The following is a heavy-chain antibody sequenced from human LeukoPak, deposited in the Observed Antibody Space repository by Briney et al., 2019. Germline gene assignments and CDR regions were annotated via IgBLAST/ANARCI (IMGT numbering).Heavy chain of an antibody. CDR2: IYSGGST. J-gene: IGHJ4*02. D-gene: IGHD4-23*01. CDR3: AKDRVRDYGGWGYYFDY. Sequence: GGSLRLSCAASGFTVSNNYMSWVRQAPGKGLEWVSVIYSGGSTYCADSVKGRFTISRDNSKNTLYLQMNSLRAEDTAVYYCAKDRVRDYGGWGYYFDYWGQGTLVTVSS. CDR1: GFTVSNNY. V-gene: IGHV3-53*01.